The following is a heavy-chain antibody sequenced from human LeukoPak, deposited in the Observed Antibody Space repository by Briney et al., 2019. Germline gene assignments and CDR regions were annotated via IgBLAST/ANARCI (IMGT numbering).Heavy chain of an antibody. CDR2: IYYSGST. J-gene: IGHJ5*02. V-gene: IGHV4-31*03. CDR1: GGSISSGGYY. Sequence: SQTLSLTCTVSGGSISSGGYYWSWIRQHPGKGLEWIGYIYYSGSTYYNPSLQSRVTISVDTSKNQFSLKLSSVTAADTAVYYCARQIVVVTGNWFDPWGQGTLVTVSS. D-gene: IGHD2-21*02. CDR3: ARQIVVVTGNWFDP.